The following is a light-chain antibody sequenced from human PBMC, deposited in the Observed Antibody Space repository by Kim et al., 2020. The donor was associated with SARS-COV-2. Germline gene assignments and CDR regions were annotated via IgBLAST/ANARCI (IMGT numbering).Light chain of an antibody. CDR3: QKYNTAPWT. J-gene: IGKJ1*01. Sequence: ASVGDRITITCRARQGISNYLAWYQQKPGKVPKLLIYAASALQSGVPSRFSGGGSGTDFTLTISDLQPEDVAIYYCQKYNTAPWTFGQGTRVDIK. V-gene: IGKV1-27*01. CDR2: AAS. CDR1: QGISNY.